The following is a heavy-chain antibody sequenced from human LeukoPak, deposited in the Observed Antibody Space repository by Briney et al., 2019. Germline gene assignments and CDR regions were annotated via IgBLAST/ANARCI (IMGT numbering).Heavy chain of an antibody. CDR2: IRGSGGST. D-gene: IGHD3-16*02. CDR3: VKDPHPYDYVWGSYRY. V-gene: IGHV3-23*01. J-gene: IGHJ4*02. CDR1: GFTFSSYA. Sequence: PGASLRLSYAASGFTFSSYAMCWVRQVPGKGLAWVSGIRGSGGSTYYADSVKGRFTISRDNSKNTLYLQMNSLRAEDTAVYYCVKDPHPYDYVWGSYRYWGQGTLVTVSS.